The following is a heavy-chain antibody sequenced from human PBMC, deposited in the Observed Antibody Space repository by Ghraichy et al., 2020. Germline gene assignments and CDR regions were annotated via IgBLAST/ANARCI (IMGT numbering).Heavy chain of an antibody. V-gene: IGHV3-23*01. D-gene: IGHD3-9*01. CDR2: ISGSGGST. J-gene: IGHJ4*02. CDR3: AKDQRYDILTGFKRGGSFDY. CDR1: GFTFSSYA. Sequence: GGSLRLSCAASGFTFSSYAMSWVRQAPGKGLEWVSAISGSGGSTYYADSVKGRFTISRDNSKNTLYLQMNSLRAEDTAVYYCAKDQRYDILTGFKRGGSFDYWGQGTLVTVSS.